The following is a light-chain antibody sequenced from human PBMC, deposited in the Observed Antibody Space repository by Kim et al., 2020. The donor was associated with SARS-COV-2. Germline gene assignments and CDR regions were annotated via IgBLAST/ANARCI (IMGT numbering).Light chain of an antibody. V-gene: IGLV3-1*01. CDR1: KLGDKY. CDR2: QDT. Sequence: SYELTQPPSVSVSPGQTASITCSGDKLGDKYACWYQQKAGQSPVLVIYQDTKRASGVPERFSGSNSGNTATLTISATQAMDEADYYCQAWDTSTHWVFGGGTQLTVL. CDR3: QAWDTSTHWV. J-gene: IGLJ3*02.